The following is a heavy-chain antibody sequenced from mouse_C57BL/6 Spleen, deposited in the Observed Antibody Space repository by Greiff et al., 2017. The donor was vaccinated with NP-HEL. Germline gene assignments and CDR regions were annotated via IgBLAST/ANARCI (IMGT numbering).Heavy chain of an antibody. CDR3: TRGGITTVVDWYFDV. V-gene: IGHV5-9-1*02. CDR1: GFTFSSHA. D-gene: IGHD1-1*01. CDR2: ISSGGDYI. Sequence: VQLKESGEGLVKPGGSLKLSCAASGFTFSSHAMSWVRQTPEKRLEWVAYISSGGDYIYYADTVKGRFTISRDNARNTLYLQMSSLKSEDTAMYYCTRGGITTVVDWYFDVWGTGTTVTVSS. J-gene: IGHJ1*03.